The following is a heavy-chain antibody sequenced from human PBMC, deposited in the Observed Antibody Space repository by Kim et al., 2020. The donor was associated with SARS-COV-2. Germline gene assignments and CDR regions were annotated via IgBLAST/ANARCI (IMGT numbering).Heavy chain of an antibody. V-gene: IGHV3-11*04. J-gene: IGHJ4*02. Sequence: YADSVKGRFTISRDNAKNSLYLQMNSLRAEDTAVYYCARAGKWLVRELGYWGQGTLVTVSS. CDR3: ARAGKWLVRELGY. D-gene: IGHD6-19*01.